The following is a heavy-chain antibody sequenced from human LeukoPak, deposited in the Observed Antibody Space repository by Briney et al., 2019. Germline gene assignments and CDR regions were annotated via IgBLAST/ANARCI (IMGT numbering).Heavy chain of an antibody. CDR2: ISGSGGST. CDR1: GFTFSSYA. V-gene: IGHV3-23*01. D-gene: IGHD3-16*01. J-gene: IGHJ4*02. CDR3: AKGGQYYDYVWGSPPTHY. Sequence: GGSLRLSRAASGFTFSSYAMSWVRQAPGKGLEWVSAISGSGGSTYYADSVKGRFTISRDNSRNTLYLQMNSLRAEDTAVYYCAKGGQYYDYVWGSPPTHYWGQGTLVTVSS.